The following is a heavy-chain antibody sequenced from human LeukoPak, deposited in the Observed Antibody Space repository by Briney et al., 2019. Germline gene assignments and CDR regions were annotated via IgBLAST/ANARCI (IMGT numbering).Heavy chain of an antibody. CDR2: IGYRGDI. Sequence: SETLSLTCTVSGGSISSDAYFWAWIRQPPEKGLEWVASIGYRGDIYYNPSLKSRVTISVDTSQNLFSLKLSSMTAADTAVYYCARLSGRSGAFDYWGQGTLVTVSS. CDR3: ARLSGRSGAFDY. J-gene: IGHJ4*02. V-gene: IGHV4-39*01. D-gene: IGHD6-25*01. CDR1: GGSISSDAYF.